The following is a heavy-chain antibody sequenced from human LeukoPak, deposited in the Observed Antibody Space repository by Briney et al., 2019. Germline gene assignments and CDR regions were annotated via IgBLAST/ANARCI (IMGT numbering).Heavy chain of an antibody. CDR1: GYTFTSYG. CDR2: ISAYNGNT. J-gene: IGHJ5*02. Sequence: ASVKVSCKVSGYTFTSYGISWVRQAPGQGLEWMGWISAYNGNTNYAQKLQGRVTMTTDTSTSTAYMELRSLRSDDTAVYYCARELYCSGGSCYSEVPWFDPWGQGTLVTVSS. V-gene: IGHV1-18*01. CDR3: ARELYCSGGSCYSEVPWFDP. D-gene: IGHD2-15*01.